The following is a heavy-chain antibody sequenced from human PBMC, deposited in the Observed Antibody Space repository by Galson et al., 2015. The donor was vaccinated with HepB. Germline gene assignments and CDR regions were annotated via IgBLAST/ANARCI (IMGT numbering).Heavy chain of an antibody. D-gene: IGHD1-1*01. Sequence: RLQGRVTMTTDTSTRTAYMEMRSLTSDDTAVYYCARGPREQLERLDYWGQGTLVTVSS. J-gene: IGHJ4*02. CDR3: ARGPREQLERLDY. V-gene: IGHV1-18*01.